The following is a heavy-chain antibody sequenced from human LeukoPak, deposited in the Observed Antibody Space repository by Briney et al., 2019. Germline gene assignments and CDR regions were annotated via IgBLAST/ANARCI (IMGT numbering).Heavy chain of an antibody. CDR1: GFTFSSYW. Sequence: GGSLRLSCAASGFTFSSYWMHWVRQAPGKGLVWVSRINTDGSSTSYADSVKGRFTISRDNAKNTLYLQMNSLRAEDTAVYYCAKDHNELWFGELLCDYWGQGTLVTVSS. D-gene: IGHD3-10*01. J-gene: IGHJ4*02. V-gene: IGHV3-74*01. CDR2: INTDGSST. CDR3: AKDHNELWFGELLCDY.